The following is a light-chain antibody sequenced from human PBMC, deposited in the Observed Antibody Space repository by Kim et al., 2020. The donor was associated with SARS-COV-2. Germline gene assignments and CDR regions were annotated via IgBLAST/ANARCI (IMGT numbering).Light chain of an antibody. Sequence: SPEERATLSFRASQSGSSYLSWYQQKPGQAPSLLIYYACNRATGIPARFSGRGSGTDFTLTISSLEPEDFAVYYCQQRSNWPTLTFGGGTKMDIK. J-gene: IGKJ4*01. CDR2: YAC. V-gene: IGKV3-11*01. CDR3: QQRSNWPTLT. CDR1: QSGSSY.